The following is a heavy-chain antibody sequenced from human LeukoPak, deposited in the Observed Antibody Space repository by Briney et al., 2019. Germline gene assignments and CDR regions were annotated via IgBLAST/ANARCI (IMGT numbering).Heavy chain of an antibody. CDR1: GFTLSSYS. CDR3: TRAKARWYSGGPDYDAFDI. Sequence: GGSLRLSCAASGFTLSSYSMNWVRQTPGKGLEWVSSISSTSSYIYYADSVKGRFTISRDNAKNSLYLQMNSLRAEDTAVYYCTRAKARWYSGGPDYDAFDIWGQGTMVTVSS. J-gene: IGHJ3*02. CDR2: ISSTSSYI. D-gene: IGHD6-19*01. V-gene: IGHV3-21*01.